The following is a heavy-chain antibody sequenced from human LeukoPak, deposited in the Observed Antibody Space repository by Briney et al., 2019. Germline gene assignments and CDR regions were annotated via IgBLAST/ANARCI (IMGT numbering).Heavy chain of an antibody. Sequence: GASVKVSCKASGYIFTGYYMHWVRQAPGQGLEWMGWINPNSGGTNYAQKFQGRVTMTRDTSISTAYMELSSLRSDDTAVYYCARGYCSGDFFTLFDYWGQGTLVTVSS. D-gene: IGHD2-21*02. CDR2: INPNSGGT. J-gene: IGHJ4*02. V-gene: IGHV1-2*02. CDR1: GYIFTGYY. CDR3: ARGYCSGDFFTLFDY.